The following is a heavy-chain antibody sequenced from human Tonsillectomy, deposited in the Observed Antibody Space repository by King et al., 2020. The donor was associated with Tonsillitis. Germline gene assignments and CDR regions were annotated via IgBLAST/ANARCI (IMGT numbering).Heavy chain of an antibody. CDR2: IWLDVGNK. Sequence: VQLVESGGGVFQPGRSLRLSCAASGFTFSSYGMHWVRQAPGKGWEWVAVIWLDVGNKYYADSGKGRFTMSRDNSKNTLYLQMNSLRVEDTALYYCARGEIAADAPFDYWGQGTLVTVSS. V-gene: IGHV3-33*01. CDR1: GFTFSSYG. J-gene: IGHJ4*02. D-gene: IGHD6-13*01. CDR3: ARGEIAADAPFDY.